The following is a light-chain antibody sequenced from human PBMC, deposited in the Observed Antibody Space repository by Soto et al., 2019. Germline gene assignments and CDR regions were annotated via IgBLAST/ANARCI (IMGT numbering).Light chain of an antibody. J-gene: IGLJ1*01. Sequence: QSVLTQPASVPVSLGQSITISCTGTSSDVGGYNLVSWYQQHPGKAPKLIIFGNTERPSGVSHRFSGSKSGNTASLTISGVQVEDEADYHCCSYATSSFVFGTGTKVTVL. CDR1: SSDVGGYNL. CDR2: GNT. CDR3: CSYATSSFV. V-gene: IGLV2-23*01.